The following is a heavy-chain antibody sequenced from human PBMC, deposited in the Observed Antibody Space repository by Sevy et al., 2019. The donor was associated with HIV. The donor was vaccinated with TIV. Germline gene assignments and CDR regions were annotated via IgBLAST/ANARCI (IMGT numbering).Heavy chain of an antibody. Sequence: ASVKVSCKASGYTFTSYGISWVRQAPGQGLEWMGWISAYNGNTNYAQKLQGRVTMTTDTSTSTAYMELRSLRSDDTAVYYCARDRGGYYDSSGYYYESTRPDNDAFDIWGQGTMVTVSS. CDR3: ARDRGGYYDSSGYYYESTRPDNDAFDI. V-gene: IGHV1-18*01. J-gene: IGHJ3*02. CDR1: GYTFTSYG. CDR2: ISAYNGNT. D-gene: IGHD3-22*01.